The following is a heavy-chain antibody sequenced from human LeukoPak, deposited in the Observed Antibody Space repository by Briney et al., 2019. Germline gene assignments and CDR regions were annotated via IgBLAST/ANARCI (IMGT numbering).Heavy chain of an antibody. CDR2: IYTSGST. V-gene: IGHV4-4*07. CDR1: GGSISSYY. J-gene: IGHJ5*02. Sequence: SETLSLTCTVSGGSISSYYWSWIRQPAGKGLEWIGRIYTSGSTNYNPSLKSRVTMSVDTSKNQFSLKLSSVTAADTAVYYCARWAVTPQEDGFKTVTTNWFDPWGQGTLVTVSS. CDR3: ARWAVTPQEDGFKTVTTNWFDP. D-gene: IGHD4-11*01.